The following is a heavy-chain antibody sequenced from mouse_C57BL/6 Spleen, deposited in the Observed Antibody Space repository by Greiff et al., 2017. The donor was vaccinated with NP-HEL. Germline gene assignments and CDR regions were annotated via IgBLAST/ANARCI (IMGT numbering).Heavy chain of an antibody. V-gene: IGHV1-26*01. CDR1: GYTFTDYY. Sequence: VQLQQSGPELVKPGASVKISCKASGYTFTDYYMNWVKQSHGKSLEWIGDINPNNGGTSYNQKFKGKATLTVDKSSSTAYMELRSLTSEDSAVYYCTRGTTAPWFAYWGQGTLVTVSA. CDR2: INPNNGGT. J-gene: IGHJ3*01. D-gene: IGHD1-2*01. CDR3: TRGTTAPWFAY.